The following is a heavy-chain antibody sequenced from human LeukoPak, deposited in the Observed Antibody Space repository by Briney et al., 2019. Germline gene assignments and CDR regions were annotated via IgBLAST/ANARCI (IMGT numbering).Heavy chain of an antibody. CDR3: ARSPFRSGWYTGDY. CDR2: INPNSGGT. J-gene: IGHJ4*02. CDR1: GYTFTGYY. Sequence: ASVKVSCKASGYTFTGYYMHWVRQAPGQGLEWMGRINPNSGGTNYAQKFQGRVTMTGDTSISTAYMELSRLRSDDTAVYYCARSPFRSGWYTGDYWGQGTLVTVSS. V-gene: IGHV1-2*06. D-gene: IGHD6-19*01.